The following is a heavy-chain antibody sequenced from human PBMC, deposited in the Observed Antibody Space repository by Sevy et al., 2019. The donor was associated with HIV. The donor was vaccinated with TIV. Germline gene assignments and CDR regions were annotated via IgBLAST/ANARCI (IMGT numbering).Heavy chain of an antibody. D-gene: IGHD6-6*01. V-gene: IGHV3-33*01. CDR3: VRDAGDGEDGNDAFDI. J-gene: IGHJ3*02. Sequence: GGSLRLSCAASGFTFSSYGMHWVRQAPGKGLEWVAVIWYDGSNKYYADSVKGRFTISRDNSKNTLYLQMNSLRAEDTAVYYCVRDAGDGEDGNDAFDIWGQGTMVTVSS. CDR1: GFTFSSYG. CDR2: IWYDGSNK.